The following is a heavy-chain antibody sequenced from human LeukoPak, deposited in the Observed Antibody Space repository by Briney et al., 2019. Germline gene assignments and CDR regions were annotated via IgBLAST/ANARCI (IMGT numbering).Heavy chain of an antibody. Sequence: GGSLRLSCAASGFTFSSYAMSWVRQAPGKGLEWVSAISGSGGSIYYADSAKGRFTISRDNSKNTLYLQMNSLRAEDTAVYYCAKDPRGYSYGRNGGGRSTGYYFDYWDQGTLVTVSS. CDR1: GFTFSSYA. CDR3: AKDPRGYSYGRNGGGRSTGYYFDY. J-gene: IGHJ4*02. D-gene: IGHD5-18*01. CDR2: ISGSGGSI. V-gene: IGHV3-23*01.